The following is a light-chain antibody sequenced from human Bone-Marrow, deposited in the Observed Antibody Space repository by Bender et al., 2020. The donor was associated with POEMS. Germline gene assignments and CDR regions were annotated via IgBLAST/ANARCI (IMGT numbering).Light chain of an antibody. Sequence: QSVLTQPASVSGSPGQSIIISCTGTSSDIGSYNYVSRYQQHPGKAPKLLIHGVTDRPSGVSHRFSGSKSGNTASLTISGLQPEDEADYYCSSYTTSTTRVIFGGGTKLTVL. CDR2: GVT. CDR1: SSDIGSYNY. CDR3: SSYTTSTTRVI. V-gene: IGLV2-14*03. J-gene: IGLJ2*01.